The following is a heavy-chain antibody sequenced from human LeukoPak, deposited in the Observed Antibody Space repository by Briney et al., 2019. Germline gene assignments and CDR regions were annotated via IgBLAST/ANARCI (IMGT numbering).Heavy chain of an antibody. CDR2: ISAYNGNT. V-gene: IGHV1-18*01. CDR3: ARDGAYSGSPPRYWYFDL. D-gene: IGHD1-26*01. CDR1: RGTFSTYA. Sequence: ASVKVSCKASRGTFSTYAISWVRQAPGQGLEWMGWISAYNGNTNYAQKLQGRVTMTTDTSTSTAYMELRSLRSDDTAVYYCARDGAYSGSPPRYWYFDLWGRGTLVTVSS. J-gene: IGHJ2*01.